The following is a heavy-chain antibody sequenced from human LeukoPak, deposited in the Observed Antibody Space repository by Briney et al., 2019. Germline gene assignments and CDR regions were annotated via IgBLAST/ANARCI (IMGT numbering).Heavy chain of an antibody. Sequence: PGGSLRLSCAASGFTFSDYSINWVRQAPGKGLEWVSSINPTSTSLYYADAVKGRFTISRDNAKSSLYLQMNSLRAEDTARYYCVRLRRNSDSSGYYYFYNYWGQGIQVTVSS. D-gene: IGHD3-22*01. CDR1: GFTFSDYS. J-gene: IGHJ4*02. CDR3: VRLRRNSDSSGYYYFYNY. CDR2: INPTSTSL. V-gene: IGHV3-21*01.